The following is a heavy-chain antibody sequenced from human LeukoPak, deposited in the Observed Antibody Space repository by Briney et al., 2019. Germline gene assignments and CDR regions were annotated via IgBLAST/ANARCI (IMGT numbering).Heavy chain of an antibody. CDR3: AKGGGYKYDSRPDY. Sequence: GGSLRLSCAASGFTFSIYAMSWVRQAPGKGLEWVSVIRGSGGRTYYAASLKGRLPTPRANPKKPLYLKMTSLRAEETVVYYCAKGGGYKYDSRPDYWGQGTLVTVYS. CDR1: GFTFSIYA. CDR2: IRGSGGRT. J-gene: IGHJ4*02. D-gene: IGHD3-22*01. V-gene: IGHV3-23*01.